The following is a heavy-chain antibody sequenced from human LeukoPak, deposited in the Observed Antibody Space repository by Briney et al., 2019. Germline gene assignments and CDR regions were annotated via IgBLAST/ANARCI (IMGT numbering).Heavy chain of an antibody. CDR2: IYYSGTI. V-gene: IGHV4-39*01. Sequence: SETLSLTCSVSGGSISSSTTYYWGWIRRPPGKGLEWIGSIYYSGTIYYNPSLKSRVTISVDTSKSQFSLRLSSVTAADTAVYYCARRVYYDILTGSYYFDYWGQGTLVTVSS. J-gene: IGHJ4*02. CDR3: ARRVYYDILTGSYYFDY. CDR1: GGSISSSTTYY. D-gene: IGHD3-9*01.